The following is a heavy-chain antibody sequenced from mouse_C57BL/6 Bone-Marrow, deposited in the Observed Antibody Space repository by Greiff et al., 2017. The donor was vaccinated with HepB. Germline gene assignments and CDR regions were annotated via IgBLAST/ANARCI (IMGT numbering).Heavy chain of an antibody. Sequence: VQLQQPGAELVKPGASVKLSCKASGYTFTSYWMHWVKQRPGQGLEWIGMIHPNSGSTNYNEKFKSNATLTVDKSSSTAYMQLSSLTSEDSAVYYCASEVYYGSSYVNYFDYWGQGTTLTVSS. V-gene: IGHV1-64*01. CDR1: GYTFTSYW. J-gene: IGHJ2*01. CDR2: IHPNSGST. D-gene: IGHD1-1*01. CDR3: ASEVYYGSSYVNYFDY.